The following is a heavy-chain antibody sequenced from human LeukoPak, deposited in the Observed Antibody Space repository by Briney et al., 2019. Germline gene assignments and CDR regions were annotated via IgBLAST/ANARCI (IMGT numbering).Heavy chain of an antibody. CDR2: ISGSGGST. Sequence: GGSLRLSCAASGFTFSSYAMSWVRQAPGKGLEWVSAISGSGGSTYYADSVKGRFTISRDNSKNTLYLQMNSLRAEDTAVYYCAKDPSHYDSSGYYYWAFDIWGQGTMVTVSS. D-gene: IGHD3-22*01. J-gene: IGHJ3*02. V-gene: IGHV3-23*01. CDR3: AKDPSHYDSSGYYYWAFDI. CDR1: GFTFSSYA.